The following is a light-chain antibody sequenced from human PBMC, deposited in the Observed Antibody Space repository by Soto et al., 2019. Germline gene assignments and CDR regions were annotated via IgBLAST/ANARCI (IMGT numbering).Light chain of an antibody. V-gene: IGKV1-39*01. J-gene: IGKJ1*01. Sequence: DVKMSQSPSSLSASVGDRVTITCRASQDISPYVAWYQQKSGRVPELLIYSASTLQGGVPSRFSGTGSGTDFTFTISSLLPEDFATYYCQQTYTTPRTFRQGT. CDR3: QQTYTTPRT. CDR2: SAS. CDR1: QDISPY.